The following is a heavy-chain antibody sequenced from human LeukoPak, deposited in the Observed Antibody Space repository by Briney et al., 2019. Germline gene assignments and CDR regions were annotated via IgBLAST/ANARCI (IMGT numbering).Heavy chain of an antibody. Sequence: SETLSLTCTVSGGSISSGNHFWSWIRQHPGKGLEWIGYIYYSGSTYYNPSLKSRVTISVDTSKNQFSLKLSSVTAADTAVYYCARGGPPRTMIVVVIYPAPTNWFDPWGQGTLVTVSS. V-gene: IGHV4-31*03. CDR2: IYYSGST. D-gene: IGHD3-22*01. CDR1: GGSISSGNHF. CDR3: ARGGPPRTMIVVVIYPAPTNWFDP. J-gene: IGHJ5*02.